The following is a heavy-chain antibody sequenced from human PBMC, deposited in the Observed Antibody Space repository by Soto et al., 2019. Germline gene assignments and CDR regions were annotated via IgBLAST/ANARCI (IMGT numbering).Heavy chain of an antibody. D-gene: IGHD3-22*01. CDR3: ARPPTDSLDAFDI. Sequence: SETLSVACTFSGDSVTSMNFYWSGIRQSPGKSLEWIGFINYNGNTNYNPSLRSRVTISLNTSKNQFSLKLSSVTAADTAVYYCARPPTDSLDAFDIWGQGTMVTVSS. J-gene: IGHJ3*02. V-gene: IGHV4-61*01. CDR2: INYNGNT. CDR1: GDSVTSMNFY.